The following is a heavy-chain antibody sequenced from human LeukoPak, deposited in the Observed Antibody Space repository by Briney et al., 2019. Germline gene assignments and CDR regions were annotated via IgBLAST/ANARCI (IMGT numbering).Heavy chain of an antibody. V-gene: IGHV1-18*01. CDR1: GYTFTSYG. CDR2: MSAYNGNT. D-gene: IGHD6-13*01. Sequence: GASVKVSCKASGYTFTSYGISWVRQAPGQGLEWMGWMSAYNGNTNYAQKLQGRVTMTTDTSTSTAYMELRSLRSDDTAVYYCARVKKPQQLAVNRDYWGQGTLVTVSS. J-gene: IGHJ4*02. CDR3: ARVKKPQQLAVNRDY.